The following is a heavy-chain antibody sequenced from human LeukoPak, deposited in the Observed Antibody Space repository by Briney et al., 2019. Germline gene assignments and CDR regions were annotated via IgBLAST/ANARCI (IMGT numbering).Heavy chain of an antibody. CDR2: IYYTGVT. CDR3: ATSGATTVTTWGGSWFDP. V-gene: IGHV4-59*03. CDR1: GGSIRSYY. Sequence: SETLSLTCTVSGGSIRSYYWSWIRQTPGKGLEWIGYIYYTGVTNYSPSLKSRVTISADTSQNQFSLKLSSVTAADTAVYYCATSGATTVTTWGGSWFDPWGQGTLVTVSS. D-gene: IGHD4-17*01. J-gene: IGHJ5*02.